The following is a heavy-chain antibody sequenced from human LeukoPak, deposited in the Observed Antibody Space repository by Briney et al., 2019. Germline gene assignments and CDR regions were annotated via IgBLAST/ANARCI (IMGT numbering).Heavy chain of an antibody. CDR3: ATDFIRSNYDSSGYYYGPPRY. CDR2: FDPEDGET. Sequence: ASVKVSCKVSGYTLTELSMHWMRQAPGKGLEWMGGFDPEDGETIYAQKFQGRVTMTEDTSTDTAYMELSSLRSEDTAVYYCATDFIRSNYDSSGYYYGPPRYWGQGTLVTVSS. V-gene: IGHV1-24*01. J-gene: IGHJ4*02. D-gene: IGHD3-22*01. CDR1: GYTLTELS.